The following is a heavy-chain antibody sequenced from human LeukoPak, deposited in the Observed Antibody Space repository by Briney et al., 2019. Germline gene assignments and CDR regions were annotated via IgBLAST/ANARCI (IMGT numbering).Heavy chain of an antibody. J-gene: IGHJ5*02. Sequence: GRSLRLPREASGFTFRSYGKHWVLEAPCKGLEGVAFIRYDGSNKYYADSVKGRFTISRDNSKNTLYLQMNSLRAEDTAVYYCAKDPEATSWYTGGNWFDPWGQGTLVTVSS. CDR3: AKDPEATSWYTGGNWFDP. CDR1: GFTFRSYG. V-gene: IGHV3-30*02. D-gene: IGHD6-13*01. CDR2: IRYDGSNK.